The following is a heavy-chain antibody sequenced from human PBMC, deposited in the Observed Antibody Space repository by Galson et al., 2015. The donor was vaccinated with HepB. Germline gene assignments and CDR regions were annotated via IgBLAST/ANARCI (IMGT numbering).Heavy chain of an antibody. J-gene: IGHJ4*02. Sequence: SLRLSCAASGFTFSSYSMNWVRQAPGKGLEWVSSISSSSSYIYYADSVRGRFTISRDNAKNSLYLQMNSLRAEDTAVYYCARGGCGGAGDCYSNYWGQGTLVTVSS. CDR3: ARGGCGGAGDCYSNY. CDR2: ISSSSSYI. D-gene: IGHD2-21*02. V-gene: IGHV3-21*01. CDR1: GFTFSSYS.